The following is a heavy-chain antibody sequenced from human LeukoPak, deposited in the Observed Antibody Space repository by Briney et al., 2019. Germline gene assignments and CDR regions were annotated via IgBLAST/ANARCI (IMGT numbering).Heavy chain of an antibody. CDR3: ARDGHSSGHAFDI. D-gene: IGHD3-22*01. Sequence: GGSLKLSCAASGFTFSSYSMNWVRQAPGKGLEWVSSISSSSSYIYYADSVKGRFTISRDNAKNSLYLQMNSLRAEDTAVYYCARDGHSSGHAFDIWGQGTMVTVSS. CDR2: ISSSSSYI. V-gene: IGHV3-21*01. J-gene: IGHJ3*02. CDR1: GFTFSSYS.